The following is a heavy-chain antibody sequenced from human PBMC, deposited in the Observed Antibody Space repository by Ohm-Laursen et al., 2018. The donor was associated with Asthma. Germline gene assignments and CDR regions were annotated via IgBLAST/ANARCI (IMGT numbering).Heavy chain of an antibody. Sequence: SDTLSLTCTVSGGSISTSSYYWGWIRQPPGKGLEWVGSIYSSANTYYNPSLKSRVTISVDTSKNHFSLKLNSVTAADTAVYYCARERASGVGVIGYWGQGTLVTVSS. V-gene: IGHV4-39*02. CDR2: IYSSANT. CDR1: GGSISTSSYY. J-gene: IGHJ4*02. CDR3: ARERASGVGVIGY. D-gene: IGHD3-16*02.